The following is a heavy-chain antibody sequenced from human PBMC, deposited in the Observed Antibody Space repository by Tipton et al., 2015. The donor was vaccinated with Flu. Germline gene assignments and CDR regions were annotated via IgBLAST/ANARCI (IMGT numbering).Heavy chain of an antibody. CDR2: ISYDGSNK. CDR1: GFTFSSYA. CDR3: ARGDLPRGDYFDY. J-gene: IGHJ4*02. V-gene: IGHV3-30-3*01. Sequence: SLRLSCAASGFTFSSYAMHWVRQAPGKGLEWVAVISYDGSNKYYADSVKGRFTISRDNSKNTLYLQMNSLRAEDTAVYYCARGDLPRGDYFDYWGQGTLVTVSS.